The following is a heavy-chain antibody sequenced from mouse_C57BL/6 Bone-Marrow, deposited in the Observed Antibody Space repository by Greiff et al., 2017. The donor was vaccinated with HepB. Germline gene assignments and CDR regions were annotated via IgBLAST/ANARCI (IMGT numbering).Heavy chain of an antibody. D-gene: IGHD2-3*01. CDR3: ARGDGYYVWYFDV. Sequence: EVKLVESGGGLVKPGGSLKLSCAASGFTFSDYGMHWVRQAPEKGLEWVAYISSGSSTIYYADTVKGRFTISSDNAKNTLFLQMTSLRSEDTAMYYCARGDGYYVWYFDVWGTGTTVTVSS. CDR2: ISSGSSTI. V-gene: IGHV5-17*01. CDR1: GFTFSDYG. J-gene: IGHJ1*03.